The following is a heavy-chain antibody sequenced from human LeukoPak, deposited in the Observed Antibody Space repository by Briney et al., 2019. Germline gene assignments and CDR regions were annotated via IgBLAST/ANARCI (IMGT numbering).Heavy chain of an antibody. CDR3: ARDHRAYYDSSGYYSSPSDY. CDR2: IKEDGSEK. V-gene: IGHV3-7*01. CDR1: GFTFSNYW. D-gene: IGHD3-22*01. J-gene: IGHJ4*02. Sequence: GGSLRLSCAASGFTFSNYWMNWVRQAPGKGLEWVANIKEDGSEKFYVDSVKGRFTISRDNSKNTLYLQMNSLRGEDTAVYYCARDHRAYYDSSGYYSSPSDYWGQGTLVTVSS.